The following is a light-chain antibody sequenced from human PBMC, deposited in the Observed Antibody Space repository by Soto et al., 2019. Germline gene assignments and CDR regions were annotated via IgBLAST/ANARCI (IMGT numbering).Light chain of an antibody. V-gene: IGKV1-5*03. Sequence: DIQMTQSPSTLSASVGDRVTITSRASQNINNSLAWYQQKAGKAPNLLIYKASSLESGVPSRFSGSGSGTEFTLTISSLQPDDVATYYCRQYVSYPVTFGGGTKVEMK. CDR1: QNINNS. CDR3: RQYVSYPVT. CDR2: KAS. J-gene: IGKJ4*01.